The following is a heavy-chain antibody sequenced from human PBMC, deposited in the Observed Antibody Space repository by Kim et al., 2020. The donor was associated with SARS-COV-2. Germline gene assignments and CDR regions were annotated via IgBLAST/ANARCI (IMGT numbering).Heavy chain of an antibody. J-gene: IGHJ4*02. CDR3: ARDPTIAAAAPDY. D-gene: IGHD6-13*01. V-gene: IGHV3-21*01. Sequence: GGSLRLSCAASGFTFSSDSMNWVRQAPGKGLEWVSSISSSSSYIYYADSVKGRFTISRDNAKNSLYLQMNSLRAEDTAVYYCARDPTIAAAAPDYWGQGTLVTVSS. CDR1: GFTFSSDS. CDR2: ISSSSSYI.